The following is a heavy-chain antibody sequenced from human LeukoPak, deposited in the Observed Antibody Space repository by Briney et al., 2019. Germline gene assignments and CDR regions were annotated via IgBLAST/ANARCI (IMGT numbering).Heavy chain of an antibody. CDR1: GGAISTSSYY. Sequence: PSETLSLTCTVAGGAISTSSYYWGWIRQPPGKGLEWIGSIYYSGSTYYNPSLKSRVTISVDTSKNQFSLKLSSVTAADTAVYYCARHGVDTARLGAFEIWGQGTLVTVSS. D-gene: IGHD5-18*01. CDR3: ARHGVDTARLGAFEI. CDR2: IYYSGST. J-gene: IGHJ3*02. V-gene: IGHV4-39*01.